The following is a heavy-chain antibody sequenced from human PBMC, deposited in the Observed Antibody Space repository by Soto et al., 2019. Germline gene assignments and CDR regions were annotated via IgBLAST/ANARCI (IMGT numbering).Heavy chain of an antibody. D-gene: IGHD2-15*01. Sequence: GGSLRLSCAASGFTFSSYWMSWVRQAPGKGLEWVANIKQDGSEKYYVDSVKGRFTISRDNAKNSLYLQMNSLRAEDTAVYYCARDSSTVVAPFDYWGQGTLVTVSS. V-gene: IGHV3-7*01. J-gene: IGHJ4*02. CDR2: IKQDGSEK. CDR3: ARDSSTVVAPFDY. CDR1: GFTFSSYW.